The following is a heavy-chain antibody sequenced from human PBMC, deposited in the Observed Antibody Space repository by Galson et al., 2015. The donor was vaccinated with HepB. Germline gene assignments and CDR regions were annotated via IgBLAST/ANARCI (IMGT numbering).Heavy chain of an antibody. Sequence: CAISGDSVFSNSAAWNWIRQSPSGGLEWLGRTFYRSRWYNDYALSVKSRITVYPDTSKNQSSLQLNSVTPEDTAVHYCARDIWGSGWGRIDYWGQGTLVMVSS. J-gene: IGHJ4*02. CDR1: GDSVFSNSAA. CDR3: ARDIWGSGWGRIDY. CDR2: TFYRSRWYN. D-gene: IGHD6-19*01. V-gene: IGHV6-1*01.